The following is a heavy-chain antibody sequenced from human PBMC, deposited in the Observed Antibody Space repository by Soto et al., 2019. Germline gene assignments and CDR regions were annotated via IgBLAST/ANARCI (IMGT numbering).Heavy chain of an antibody. CDR1: GGSISSGGYY. J-gene: IGHJ6*02. CDR2: IYYSGST. CDR3: ARERIAVAGPYYYGMDV. Sequence: KPSETLSLTCTVSGGSISSGGYYWSWIRQHPGKGLEWIGYIYYSGSTYHNPSLKSRVTISVDTSKNQFSLKLSSVTAADTAVYYCARERIAVAGPYYYGMDVWGQGTTVTVSS. V-gene: IGHV4-31*03. D-gene: IGHD6-19*01.